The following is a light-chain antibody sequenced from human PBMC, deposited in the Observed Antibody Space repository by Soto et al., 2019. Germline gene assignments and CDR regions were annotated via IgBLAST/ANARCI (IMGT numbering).Light chain of an antibody. CDR2: AAS. Sequence: DIQMTQSPSSLSASVGDRVTISCRASQSISSHLNWYQQKPGKAPNLLIYAASSLQSGVPSRFXGSGSGTDFTLTIRSLQPEDFATYYCQQRSSTPPGTFGQGTKLEIK. CDR1: QSISSH. CDR3: QQRSSTPPGT. V-gene: IGKV1-39*01. J-gene: IGKJ2*01.